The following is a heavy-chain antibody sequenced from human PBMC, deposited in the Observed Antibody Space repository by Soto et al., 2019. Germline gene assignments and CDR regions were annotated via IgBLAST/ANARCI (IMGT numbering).Heavy chain of an antibody. CDR3: SRYQAPGYSYGLEDFYCYMHV. Sequence: PGGSLRLSCAASGITFSGSAMHWVRQASGKGMEWVGRIRSKANSYATAYAASVKGRFTISRDDSKNTAYLQMNSLKTEDTAVYYCSRYQAPGYSYGLEDFYCYMHVWGKGTTVTVSS. J-gene: IGHJ6*03. CDR1: GITFSGSA. D-gene: IGHD5-18*01. CDR2: IRSKANSYAT. V-gene: IGHV3-73*01.